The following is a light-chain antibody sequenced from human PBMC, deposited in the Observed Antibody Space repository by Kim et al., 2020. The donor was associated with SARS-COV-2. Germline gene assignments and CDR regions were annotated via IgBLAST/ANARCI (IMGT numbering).Light chain of an antibody. CDR3: SSYTSSSTYV. CDR2: DVS. J-gene: IGLJ1*01. Sequence: GQSLTLSCTGTSLDVRAYNYVSWYQQPPGKAPNLMIYDVSTRHSGVSNRFSGSKSGNTASLTISALQAEDEADYYCSSYTSSSTYVFATGTKVTV. V-gene: IGLV2-14*04. CDR1: SLDVRAYNY.